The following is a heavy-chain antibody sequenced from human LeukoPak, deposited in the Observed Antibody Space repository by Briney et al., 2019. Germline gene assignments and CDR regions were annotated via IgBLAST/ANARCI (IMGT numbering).Heavy chain of an antibody. J-gene: IGHJ5*02. D-gene: IGHD6-19*01. Sequence: PSETLSLTCTVSGGSIISSTYYWAWIRQPPGKGLEWIGEIYHSGSTNYNPSLKSRVTISVDKSKNQFSLKLSSVTAADTAVYYCARRYRPGIAVAGTGDWFDPWGQGTLVTVSS. CDR1: GGSIISSTYY. CDR3: ARRYRPGIAVAGTGDWFDP. V-gene: IGHV4-39*07. CDR2: IYHSGST.